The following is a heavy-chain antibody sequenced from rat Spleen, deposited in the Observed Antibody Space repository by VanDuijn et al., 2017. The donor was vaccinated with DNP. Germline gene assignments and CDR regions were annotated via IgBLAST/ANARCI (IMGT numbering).Heavy chain of an antibody. CDR2: TNTDGGST. J-gene: IGHJ3*01. V-gene: IGHV5-58*01. CDR1: GFSFSAYW. Sequence: EVQLVETGGGLVQPGRSLKLSCVASGFSFSAYWMYWIRQAPGKGLEWVASTNTDGGSTYYPDSVKGRFTISRDNAKDTVYLQMNSLRSEDTATYYCANLGASWFAYWGQGTLVTVSS. CDR3: ANLGASWFAY. D-gene: IGHD4-6*01.